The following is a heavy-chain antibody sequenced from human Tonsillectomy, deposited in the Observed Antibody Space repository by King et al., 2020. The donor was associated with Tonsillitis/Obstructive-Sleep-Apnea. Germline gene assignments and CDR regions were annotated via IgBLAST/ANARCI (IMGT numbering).Heavy chain of an antibody. V-gene: IGHV1-18*01. Sequence: VQLVESGAEVKKPGASVKVSCKASSYTFTTYGITWVRQAPGQGLEWMGWISAYNGNTNYAQNLQGRVTMTTDTSTSTTYMELRSLRSDDTAVYYYATARIVGPPIGYFQHWGQGTLVTVSS. CDR3: ATARIVGPPIGYFQH. J-gene: IGHJ1*01. D-gene: IGHD1-26*01. CDR1: SYTFTTYG. CDR2: ISAYNGNT.